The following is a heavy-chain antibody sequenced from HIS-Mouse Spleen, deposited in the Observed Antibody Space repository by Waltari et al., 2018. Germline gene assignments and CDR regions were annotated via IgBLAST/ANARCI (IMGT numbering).Heavy chain of an antibody. CDR2: IYYSGST. Sequence: QLQLQESGPGLVKPSEPLSLTCTVSGGSITSSSYCWGWIRQPPGKGLEWIGSIYYSGSTYYNPSLKSRVTISVDTSKNQFSLKLSSVTAADTAVYYCAREIPYSSSWYDWYFDLWGRGTLVTVSS. CDR3: AREIPYSSSWYDWYFDL. D-gene: IGHD6-13*01. CDR1: GGSITSSSYC. J-gene: IGHJ2*01. V-gene: IGHV4-39*07.